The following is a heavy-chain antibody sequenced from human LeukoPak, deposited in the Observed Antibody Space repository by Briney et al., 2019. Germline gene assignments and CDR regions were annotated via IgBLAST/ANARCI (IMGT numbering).Heavy chain of an antibody. CDR1: GGSLGTYY. CDR2: IYYSGST. D-gene: IGHD5-18*01. Sequence: PSETLSLTCTVSGGSLGTYYWSWIRQPPGRGLEWIGHIYYSGSTNYNPSLKSRVTISVDTSKNQFSLRLSSVTAADTAVYYCARDLRVYSYGYIDYWGQGTPVTVSS. J-gene: IGHJ4*02. V-gene: IGHV4-59*01. CDR3: ARDLRVYSYGYIDY.